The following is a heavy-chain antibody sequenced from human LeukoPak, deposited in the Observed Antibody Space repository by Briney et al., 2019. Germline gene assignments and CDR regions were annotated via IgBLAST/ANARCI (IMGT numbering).Heavy chain of an antibody. CDR3: ASLQGIFTIDY. D-gene: IGHD3-3*01. V-gene: IGHV4-30-4*07. J-gene: IGHJ4*02. CDR1: GGSISSGGYS. CDR2: IYYSGST. Sequence: PSETLSLTCSVSGGSISSGGYSWSWIRQPPGKGLEWIGYIYYSGSTYYNPSLKSRVTISVDTSKNQFSLKLSSVTAADTAVYYCASLQGIFTIDYWGQGTLVTVSS.